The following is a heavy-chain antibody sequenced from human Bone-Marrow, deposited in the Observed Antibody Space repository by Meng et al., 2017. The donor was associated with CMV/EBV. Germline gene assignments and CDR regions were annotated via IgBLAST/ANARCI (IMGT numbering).Heavy chain of an antibody. CDR1: GFTVSSNY. D-gene: IGHD3-22*01. CDR3: AREYYDSSGYHPLDY. CDR2: IYSGGST. Sequence: GESLKISCAASGFTVSSNYMSWVRQAPGKGLEWVSVIYSGGSTYYADSVKGRFTISRDNAKNSLYLQMNSLRAEDTAVYYCAREYYDSSGYHPLDYWGQGTLVTVSS. J-gene: IGHJ4*02. V-gene: IGHV3-53*01.